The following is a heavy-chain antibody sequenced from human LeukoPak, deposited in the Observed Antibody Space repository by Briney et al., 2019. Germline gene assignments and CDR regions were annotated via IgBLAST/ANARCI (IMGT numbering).Heavy chain of an antibody. D-gene: IGHD3-16*01. CDR2: MNPNSANT. CDR1: GYTFTNYD. J-gene: IGHJ6*03. V-gene: IGHV1-8*03. Sequence: ASVKVSCKASGYTFTNYDINWVRQATGQGLEWMGWMNPNSANTGYSQKFQGRVTFTRDTSISTAYMELSSLRSEDTAVYYCARGGGGGGKGDYYYYYMDVWGKGTTVTVSS. CDR3: ARGGGGGGKGDYYYYYMDV.